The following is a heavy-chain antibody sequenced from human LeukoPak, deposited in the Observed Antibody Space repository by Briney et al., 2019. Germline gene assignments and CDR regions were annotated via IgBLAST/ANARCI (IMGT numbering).Heavy chain of an antibody. CDR3: ASQTYDILTGSYYYYGMDV. Sequence: RASVKVSCKASGYTLTTYDINWVRQAPGQGLEWMGWMNPNSGGTNYAQKFQGRVTMTRDTSISTAYMELSSLRSEDTAVYYCASQTYDILTGSYYYYGMDVWGQGTTVTVSS. CDR1: GYTLTTYD. J-gene: IGHJ6*02. D-gene: IGHD3-9*01. V-gene: IGHV1-2*02. CDR2: MNPNSGGT.